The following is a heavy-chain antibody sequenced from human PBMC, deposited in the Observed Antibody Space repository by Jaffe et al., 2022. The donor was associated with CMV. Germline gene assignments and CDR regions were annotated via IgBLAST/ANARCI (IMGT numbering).Heavy chain of an antibody. V-gene: IGHV4-34*01. CDR1: GGSFSGYY. D-gene: IGHD3-3*01. J-gene: IGHJ6*03. CDR2: INHSGST. Sequence: QVQLQQWGAGLLKPSETLSLTCAVYGGSFSGYYWSWIRQPPGKGLEWIGEINHSGSTNYNPSLKSRVTISVDTSKNQFSLKLSSVTAADTAVYYCARGSPYYDFWSGYYHHYYYYMDVWGKGTTVTVSS. CDR3: ARGSPYYDFWSGYYHHYYYYMDV.